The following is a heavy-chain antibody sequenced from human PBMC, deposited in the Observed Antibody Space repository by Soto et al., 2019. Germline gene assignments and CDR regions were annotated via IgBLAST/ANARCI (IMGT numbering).Heavy chain of an antibody. J-gene: IGHJ4*02. V-gene: IGHV3-23*01. CDR3: AKGSAHGSPYYFDY. CDR2: ITGSGLSS. D-gene: IGHD6-25*01. CDR1: GFTFSSYA. Sequence: GGSLRLSCTASGFTFSSYAMSWVRQAPGKGLEWVSAITGSGLSSYHADSVKGRFTISRDNSENTLYLQMNSLRADDTAVYYCAKGSAHGSPYYFDYWGQGTLVTVSS.